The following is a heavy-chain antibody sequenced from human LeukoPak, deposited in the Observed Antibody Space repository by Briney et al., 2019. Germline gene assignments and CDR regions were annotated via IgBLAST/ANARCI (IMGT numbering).Heavy chain of an antibody. CDR3: ARDITMLTPFSGFDY. J-gene: IGHJ4*02. D-gene: IGHD3-10*01. V-gene: IGHV1-18*01. CDR2: ISAYNGNT. CDR1: GYTFTSYG. Sequence: GASVKVSCKASGYTFTSYGISWVRQAPGQGLEWMGWISAYNGNTNYAQKLQGRVTMTTDTSTSTAYMELRSLRSDDTAVYYCARDITMLTPFSGFDYWGQGTLVTVSS.